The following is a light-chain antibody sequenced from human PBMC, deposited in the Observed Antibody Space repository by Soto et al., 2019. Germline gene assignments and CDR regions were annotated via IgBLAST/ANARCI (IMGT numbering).Light chain of an antibody. CDR1: SSNIGGNA. CDR2: DDN. V-gene: IGLV1-51*01. CDR3: GSWDSSLSAYV. Sequence: SVLRQPRSVSAAPGQKVNISCSGNSSNIGGNAVSWYQQLPVTAPKLLIYDDNKRPSGIPDRFSGSKSGTSATLGITGFQTGDEADYYCGSWDSSLSAYVFGAGTKVTVL. J-gene: IGLJ1*01.